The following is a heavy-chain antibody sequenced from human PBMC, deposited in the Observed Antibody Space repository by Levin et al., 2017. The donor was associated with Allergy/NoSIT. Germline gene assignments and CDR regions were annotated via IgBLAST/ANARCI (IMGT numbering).Heavy chain of an antibody. CDR2: INPHSGGT. CDR1: GYMFTGYF. CDR3: ARDQVYSSSSSVMDV. V-gene: IGHV1-2*02. J-gene: IGHJ6*02. D-gene: IGHD6-6*01. Sequence: ASVKVSCKASGYMFTGYFMHWVRQAPGQGLEWMGWINPHSGGTNYAQKFQGRITMTRDTSINTAYMELTSLRSDDTAVYFCARDQVYSSSSSVMDVWGQGTTVTVSS.